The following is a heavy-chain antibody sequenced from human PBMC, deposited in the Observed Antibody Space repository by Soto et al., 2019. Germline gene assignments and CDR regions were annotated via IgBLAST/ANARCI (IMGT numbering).Heavy chain of an antibody. Sequence: SETLSLTCTVSGGSISSGGYYWSWIRQHPGKGLEWIGYIYYSGSTYYNPSLKSRVTISVDTSKNQFSLKLSSVTAADTAVYYCARAFGFGNDYGDYVPGELDYWGQGTLVTVSS. CDR2: IYYSGST. CDR1: GGSISSGGYY. CDR3: ARAFGFGNDYGDYVPGELDY. V-gene: IGHV4-31*03. J-gene: IGHJ4*02. D-gene: IGHD4-17*01.